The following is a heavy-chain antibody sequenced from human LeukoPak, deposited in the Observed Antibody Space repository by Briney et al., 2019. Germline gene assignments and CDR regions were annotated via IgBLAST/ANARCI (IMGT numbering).Heavy chain of an antibody. CDR3: ARVSLAVAGKGFDY. V-gene: IGHV3-23*01. D-gene: IGHD6-19*01. CDR2: ISGSGGST. J-gene: IGHJ4*02. Sequence: GGSLRLSCAASGFTFSSYGMSWVRQAPGKGLEWVSAISGSGGSTYYADSVKGRFTISRDNSKNTLYLQMNSLRAEDTAVYYCARVSLAVAGKGFDYWGQGTLVTVSS. CDR1: GFTFSSYG.